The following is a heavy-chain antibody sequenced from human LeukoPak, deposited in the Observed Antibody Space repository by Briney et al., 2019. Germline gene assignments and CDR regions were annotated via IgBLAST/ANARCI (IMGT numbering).Heavy chain of an antibody. D-gene: IGHD3-16*01. CDR3: ARDDKGLGDAFDV. Sequence: PGGSLRLSCAASGFTFSNYNMNWVRQAPGKWLEWVSSISTSSSYIYYADSVKGRFTISRDNAKNSLYLQMNSLRAEDTAVYYCARDDKGLGDAFDVWGQGTMVTVSS. V-gene: IGHV3-21*01. CDR1: GFTFSNYN. J-gene: IGHJ3*01. CDR2: ISTSSSYI.